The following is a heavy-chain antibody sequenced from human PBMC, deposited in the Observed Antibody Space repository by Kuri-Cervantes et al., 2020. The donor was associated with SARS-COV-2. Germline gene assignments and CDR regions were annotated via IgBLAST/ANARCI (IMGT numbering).Heavy chain of an antibody. CDR2: ISAYNGNT. J-gene: IGHJ6*02. D-gene: IGHD6-19*01. CDR3: AKDLHVAGEQYYYYYGMDV. Sequence: ASVKVSCKASGYTFNSYGITWVRQAPGQGLEWMGWISAYNGNTNYAQKLQGRITMTIDTSTTTAYMELRSLGFDDTAVYYCAKDLHVAGEQYYYYYGMDVWGQGTTVTVSS. V-gene: IGHV1-18*01. CDR1: GYTFNSYG.